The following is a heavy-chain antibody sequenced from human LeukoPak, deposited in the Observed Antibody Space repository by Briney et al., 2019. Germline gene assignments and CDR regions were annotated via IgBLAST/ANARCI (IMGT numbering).Heavy chain of an antibody. Sequence: GGSLRLSCAASGFAFSTYGMHWVRQAPGKGLEWVAFIRHVGSNEYYADSVRGRFAISRDNSQNTLHLQMNILRVEDTAVYYCAKNVDTAMVFGYWGQGTLVTVSS. CDR1: GFAFSTYG. CDR3: AKNVDTAMVFGY. D-gene: IGHD5-18*01. CDR2: IRHVGSNE. V-gene: IGHV3-30*02. J-gene: IGHJ4*02.